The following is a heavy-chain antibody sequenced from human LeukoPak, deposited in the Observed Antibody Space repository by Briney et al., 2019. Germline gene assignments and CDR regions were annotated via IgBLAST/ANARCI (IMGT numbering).Heavy chain of an antibody. Sequence: ASVTVSCKASGYTFTSYDINWVRQAPGQGLEWVGWMNPNSDNAGYAQKFQGRVTMTRNPSISTAYMELSSLRSEDTAVYYCARNVRDTGAFDYWGQGTLVTVSS. J-gene: IGHJ4*02. CDR1: GYTFTSYD. CDR2: MNPNSDNA. V-gene: IGHV1-8*01. CDR3: ARNVRDTGAFDY. D-gene: IGHD5-18*01.